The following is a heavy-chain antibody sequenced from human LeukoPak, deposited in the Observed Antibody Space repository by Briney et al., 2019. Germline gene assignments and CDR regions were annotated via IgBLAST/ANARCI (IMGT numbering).Heavy chain of an antibody. CDR1: GGSISSYY. Sequence: PSETQSLTCTVSGGSISSYYWSWIRQPPGKGLEWIGYISYSGSTNYNPSLKSRVTISVETSKNQFSLKLSSVTAADTAVYYCATTGYRGFDIWGQGTMVTVSS. CDR3: ATTGYRGFDI. D-gene: IGHD5-18*01. CDR2: ISYSGST. V-gene: IGHV4-59*01. J-gene: IGHJ3*02.